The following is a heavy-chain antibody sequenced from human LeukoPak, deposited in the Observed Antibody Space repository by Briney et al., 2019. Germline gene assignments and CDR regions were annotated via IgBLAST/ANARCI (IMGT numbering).Heavy chain of an antibody. D-gene: IGHD7-27*01. Sequence: GGSLRLSCAASGFTFSSYSMSWVRLAPGKGLEWVSSISAAGSNIKYADSVQGRFTISRDRSKNTLYLHMNSLRAEDTALYFGAKDRGNWGYAFDIWGQGTMVTVFS. CDR1: GFTFSSYS. J-gene: IGHJ3*02. V-gene: IGHV3-23*01. CDR3: AKDRGNWGYAFDI. CDR2: ISAAGSNI.